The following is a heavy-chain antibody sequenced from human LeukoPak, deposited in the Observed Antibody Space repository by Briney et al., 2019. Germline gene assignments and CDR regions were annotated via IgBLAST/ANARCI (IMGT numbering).Heavy chain of an antibody. Sequence: PGGSLRLSCAASGFPFSDFYMSWIRQVPGKGLEWVSYISSSGTTIYYADSVKGRFTISRDNAKNSLYLQMNNLRAEDTAVYYCTRDRWGKYYFDYWGQGNLVTVSS. J-gene: IGHJ4*02. CDR3: TRDRWGKYYFDY. CDR1: GFPFSDFY. CDR2: ISSSGTTI. D-gene: IGHD7-27*01. V-gene: IGHV3-11*01.